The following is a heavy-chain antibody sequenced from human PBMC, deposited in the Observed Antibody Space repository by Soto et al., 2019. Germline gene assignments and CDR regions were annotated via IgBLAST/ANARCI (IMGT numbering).Heavy chain of an antibody. Sequence: PGESLKISCEGSVYSFASYWSGWVHQMPGKGLEWMGVIFPGDSDTRYSPSFQGQVTISADKSISTAYLQWSSLKASDTAMYYCARSDTAMEIFDYWGQGTLVTVSS. CDR1: VYSFASYW. D-gene: IGHD5-18*01. CDR2: IFPGDSDT. J-gene: IGHJ4*02. CDR3: ARSDTAMEIFDY. V-gene: IGHV5-51*07.